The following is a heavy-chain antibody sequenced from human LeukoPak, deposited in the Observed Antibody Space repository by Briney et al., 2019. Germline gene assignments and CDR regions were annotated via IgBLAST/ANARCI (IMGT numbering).Heavy chain of an antibody. V-gene: IGHV3-48*01. CDR2: ISSSSSTI. CDR3: ARDGHYYDSSGYRQFDY. D-gene: IGHD3-22*01. CDR1: GFTFSSYG. Sequence: GGSLRLSCAASGFTFSSYGMHWVRQAPGKGLEWVSYISSSSSTIYYADSVKGRFTISRDNAKNSLYLQMNSLRAEDTAVYYCARDGHYYDSSGYRQFDYWGQGTLVTVSS. J-gene: IGHJ4*02.